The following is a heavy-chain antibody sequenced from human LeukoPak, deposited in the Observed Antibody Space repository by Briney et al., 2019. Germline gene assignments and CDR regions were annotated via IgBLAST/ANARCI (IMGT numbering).Heavy chain of an antibody. CDR3: ARGHFYESSGYHTCLDY. V-gene: IGHV3-66*01. CDR2: IYRGGTT. CDR1: GLTVSSNF. D-gene: IGHD3-22*01. Sequence: PGGSLRLSCAASGLTVSSNFMSWVRQAPGKGLEWVSVIYRGGTTYYADSVKGRFTISRDNSKNTSYLQMNSLRAEDTAVYYCARGHFYESSGYHTCLDYWGQGTLVTVSS. J-gene: IGHJ4*02.